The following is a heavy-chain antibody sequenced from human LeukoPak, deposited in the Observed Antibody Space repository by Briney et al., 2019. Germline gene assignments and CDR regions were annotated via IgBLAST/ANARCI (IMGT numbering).Heavy chain of an antibody. CDR3: ARESSLSSGYYYALLHAFDI. CDR2: IYTSGST. CDR1: GGSISSGSYY. Sequence: PSETLSLTCTVSGGSISSGSYYWSWIRQPAGKGLEWIGRIYTSGSTNYNPSLKSRVTISVDTSKNQFSLKLSSVTAADTAVYYCARESSLSSGYYYALLHAFDIWGQGTMVTVSS. D-gene: IGHD3-22*01. J-gene: IGHJ3*02. V-gene: IGHV4-61*02.